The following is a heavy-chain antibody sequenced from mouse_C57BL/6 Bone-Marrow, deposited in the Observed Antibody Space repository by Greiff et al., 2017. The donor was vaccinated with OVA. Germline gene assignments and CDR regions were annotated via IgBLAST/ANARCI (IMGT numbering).Heavy chain of an antibody. Sequence: VHVKQSGTVLARPGASVKMSCKTSGYTFTSYWMHWVKQRPGQGLEWIGAIYPGNSDTSYNQKFKGKAKLTAVTSASTAYMELSSLTNEDSAVYYCTRGGRATVVANYAMDYWGQGTSVTVSS. CDR1: GYTFTSYW. CDR2: IYPGNSDT. CDR3: TRGGRATVVANYAMDY. D-gene: IGHD1-1*01. V-gene: IGHV1-5*01. J-gene: IGHJ4*01.